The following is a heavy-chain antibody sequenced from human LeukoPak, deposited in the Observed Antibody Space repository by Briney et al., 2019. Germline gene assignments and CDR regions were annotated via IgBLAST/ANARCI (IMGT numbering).Heavy chain of an antibody. V-gene: IGHV3-23*01. CDR2: ISGSGGST. CDR3: AKDPDYDILTGTTFDS. Sequence: SGGSLRLSCAASGFTFSSYAMSWVRQAPGKGLEWVSAISGSGGSTYYADSVKGRFTISRDNSKNTLYLQMNSLRADDTAVYYCAKDPDYDILTGTTFDSWGQGTLVSVSA. J-gene: IGHJ4*02. D-gene: IGHD3-9*01. CDR1: GFTFSSYA.